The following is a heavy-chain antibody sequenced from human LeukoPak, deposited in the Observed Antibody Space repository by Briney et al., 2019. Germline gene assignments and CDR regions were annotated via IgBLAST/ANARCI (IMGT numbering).Heavy chain of an antibody. CDR3: AKDAGAVAGTVDAFDI. CDR2: IRFGGSSR. V-gene: IGHV3-30*02. CDR1: GFTFGTYG. D-gene: IGHD6-19*01. J-gene: IGHJ3*02. Sequence: GGSLRLSCAASGFTFGTYGMHWVRQAPGKGLEWVAFIRFGGSSRYYADSVKGRFTISRDNSKNTLYLQMNSLRAEDTAVYYCAKDAGAVAGTVDAFDIWGQGTMVTVSS.